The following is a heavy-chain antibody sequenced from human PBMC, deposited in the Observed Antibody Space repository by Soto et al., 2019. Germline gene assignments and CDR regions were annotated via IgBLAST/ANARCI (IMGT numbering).Heavy chain of an antibody. J-gene: IGHJ6*02. V-gene: IGHV4-31*03. D-gene: IGHD4-17*01. CDR3: ARQPGDNHYYYYGMDV. CDR1: GGSISSGGYY. CDR2: IYYSGST. Sequence: PSETLSLTCTVSGGSISSGGYYWSWIRQHPGKGLEWIGYIYYSGSTYYNPSLKSRVTISVDTSKNQFSLKLSSVTAADTAVYYCARQPGDNHYYYYGMDVWGQGTTVTVSS.